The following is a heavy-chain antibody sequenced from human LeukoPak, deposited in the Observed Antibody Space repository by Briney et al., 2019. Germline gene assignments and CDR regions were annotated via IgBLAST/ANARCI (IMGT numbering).Heavy chain of an antibody. CDR2: ISYDGSNE. J-gene: IGHJ4*02. Sequence: AAISYDGSNEYYADSVKGRFTISRDNAKNSLYLQMNSLRAEDTAVYYCARGEYGSGSYHIDYWGQGTLVTVSS. V-gene: IGHV3-30*07. D-gene: IGHD3-10*01. CDR3: ARGEYGSGSYHIDY.